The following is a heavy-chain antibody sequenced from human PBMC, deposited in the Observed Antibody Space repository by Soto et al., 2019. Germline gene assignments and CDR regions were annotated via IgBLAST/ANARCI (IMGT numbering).Heavy chain of an antibody. Sequence: VRLLESGGGPVQPGGSLRLSCVASGFTFSSYAMTWVRQAPGKGLEWVSGTSANGGSTYYADSVKGRFTISRDNSKDTPYLQMNSLRAEDTAVYFCAKEEGSGFRLVAFNVWGQGTMAIVFS. CDR1: GFTFSSYA. CDR3: AKEEGSGFRLVAFNV. J-gene: IGHJ3*01. D-gene: IGHD1-26*01. V-gene: IGHV3-23*01. CDR2: TSANGGST.